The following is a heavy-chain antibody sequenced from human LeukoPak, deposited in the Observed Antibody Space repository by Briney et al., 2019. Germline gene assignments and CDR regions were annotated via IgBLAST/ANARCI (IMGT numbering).Heavy chain of an antibody. CDR1: GGSISSYY. D-gene: IGHD3-22*01. V-gene: IGHV4-59*01. Sequence: SETLSLTCTVSGGSISSYYWSWLRQPPGKGLEWIGYIYYGGSTNYNPSLKSRVTISVDTSKNQFSLKLSSVTAADTAVYYCARDGRGYPAYYFDYWGQGTLVTVSS. CDR2: IYYGGST. J-gene: IGHJ4*02. CDR3: ARDGRGYPAYYFDY.